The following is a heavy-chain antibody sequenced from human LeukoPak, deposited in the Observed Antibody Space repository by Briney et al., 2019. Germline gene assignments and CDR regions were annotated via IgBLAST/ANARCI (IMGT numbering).Heavy chain of an antibody. V-gene: IGHV4-34*01. J-gene: IGHJ4*02. D-gene: IGHD3-22*01. CDR2: INHSGST. Sequence: PSETLSLTCAVYGGSFSGYYWSWIRQPPGKGLEWIGEINHSGSTNYNPSLKSRVTISVDTSKNQFSLKLSSVTAADTAVYHCASLYDSSGFTSGYWGQGTLVTVSS. CDR1: GGSFSGYY. CDR3: ASLYDSSGFTSGY.